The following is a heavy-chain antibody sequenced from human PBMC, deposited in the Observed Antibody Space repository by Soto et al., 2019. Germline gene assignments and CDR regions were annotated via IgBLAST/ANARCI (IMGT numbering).Heavy chain of an antibody. J-gene: IGHJ4*02. Sequence: ASVKVSRKASGGTFSSYTISWVRQAPGQGLEWMGRIIPILGIANYAQKFQGRVTITADKSTSTAYMELSSLRSEGTAVYYCARIYCSGGSCYSVDYWGQG. CDR3: ARIYCSGGSCYSVDY. CDR2: IIPILGIA. V-gene: IGHV1-69*02. CDR1: GGTFSSYT. D-gene: IGHD2-15*01.